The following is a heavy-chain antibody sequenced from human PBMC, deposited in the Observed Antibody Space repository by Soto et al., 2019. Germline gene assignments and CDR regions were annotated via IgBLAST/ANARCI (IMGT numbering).Heavy chain of an antibody. CDR1: GFTFSSYA. D-gene: IGHD2-2*01. CDR3: AKAQPYDIVVVPAAMGAAFDI. V-gene: IGHV3-23*01. J-gene: IGHJ3*02. Sequence: GGSLRLSCAASGFTFSSYAMSWVRQAPGKGLEWVSAISGSGGSTYYADSVKGRFTISRDNSKNTRYLQMNSLRAEDTAVYYCAKAQPYDIVVVPAAMGAAFDIWGQGTMVTVSS. CDR2: ISGSGGST.